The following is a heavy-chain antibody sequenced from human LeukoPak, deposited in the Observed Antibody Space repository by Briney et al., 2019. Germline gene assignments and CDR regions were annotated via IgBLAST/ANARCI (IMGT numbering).Heavy chain of an antibody. CDR1: GGSISSYY. CDR3: ARDKRVAVAGTYIYYYYMDV. D-gene: IGHD6-19*01. Sequence: PSETLSLTCTVSGGSISSYYWSWIRQPAGKGLEWIGCIYISGSGSTNYNHSLKSRVTMSVDTSKDQFSLKLSSVTAADTAVYYCARDKRVAVAGTYIYYYYMDVWGNGTTVTISS. V-gene: IGHV4-4*07. CDR2: IYISGSGST. J-gene: IGHJ6*03.